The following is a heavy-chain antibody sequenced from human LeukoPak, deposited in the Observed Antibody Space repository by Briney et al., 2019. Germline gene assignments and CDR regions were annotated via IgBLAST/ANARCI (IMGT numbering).Heavy chain of an antibody. D-gene: IGHD3-22*01. CDR3: ARGTYYDSSGYHFDY. Sequence: GGSLRLSCAASGFTVSSNYMSWVRQAPGKGLEWVSVLYSGGSIYHAESVKGRFTISRDNSRNTLYLQMNSLRAEDTAVYYCARGTYYDSSGYHFDYWGQGTLVTVSS. CDR2: LYSGGSI. J-gene: IGHJ4*02. CDR1: GFTVSSNY. V-gene: IGHV3-53*01.